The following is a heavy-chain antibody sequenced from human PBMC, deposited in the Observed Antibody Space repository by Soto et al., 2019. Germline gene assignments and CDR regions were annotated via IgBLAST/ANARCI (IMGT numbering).Heavy chain of an antibody. CDR2: ISGSGANT. V-gene: IGHV3-23*01. Sequence: PGGSLRLSCAAAGFTLSDYAMNWVRQAPGKGLEWVSAISGSGANTYYADSVKGRFTISRDNSKNMLYLQMNSLRDEDTAVYYCANGRFLEWLLPDNWFDPWGQGTLVTVSS. CDR1: GFTLSDYA. D-gene: IGHD3-3*01. CDR3: ANGRFLEWLLPDNWFDP. J-gene: IGHJ5*02.